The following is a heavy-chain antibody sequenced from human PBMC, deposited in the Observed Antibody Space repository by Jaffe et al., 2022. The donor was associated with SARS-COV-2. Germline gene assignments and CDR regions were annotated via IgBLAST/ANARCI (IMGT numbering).Heavy chain of an antibody. CDR3: TTGSASGWFKIVGMDV. V-gene: IGHV3-15*01. Sequence: EVQLVESGGGLVKPGGSLRLSCAASGFTFSNAWMSWVRQAPGKGLEWVGRIKSKTDGGTTDYAAPVKGRFTISRDDSKNTLYLQMNSLKTEDTAVYYCTTGSASGWFKIVGMDVWGQGTTVTVSS. CDR2: IKSKTDGGTT. D-gene: IGHD3-10*01. CDR1: GFTFSNAW. J-gene: IGHJ6*02.